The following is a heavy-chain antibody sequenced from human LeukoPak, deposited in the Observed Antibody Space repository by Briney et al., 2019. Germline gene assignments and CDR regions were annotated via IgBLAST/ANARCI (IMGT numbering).Heavy chain of an antibody. D-gene: IGHD3-22*01. V-gene: IGHV1-2*02. J-gene: IGHJ4*02. CDR2: INPNSGGT. CDR1: GYTFTGYY. CDR3: ARDRGRNYDSSLFDY. Sequence: ASVKVSCRASGYTFTGYYMHWVRQAPGQGLEWMGWINPNSGGTNYAQKFQGRVTMTRDTSISTAYMELSRLRSDDTAVYYCARDRGRNYDSSLFDYWGQGTLVTVSS.